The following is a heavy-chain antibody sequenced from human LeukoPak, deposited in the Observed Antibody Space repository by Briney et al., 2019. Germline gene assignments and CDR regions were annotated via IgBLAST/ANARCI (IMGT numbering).Heavy chain of an antibody. CDR1: GGSISSSSYY. CDR2: IYYSGST. V-gene: IGHV4-39*01. Sequence: SETLSLTCTVSGGSISSSSYYWGWIRQPPGKGLEWIGSIYYSGSTYYNPSLKSRVTISVDTSKNQFSLKLSSVTAADTAVYYRARHGTNLRFLEWFSLRGRTGWFDPWGQGTLVTVSS. CDR3: ARHGTNLRFLEWFSLRGRTGWFDP. J-gene: IGHJ5*02. D-gene: IGHD3-3*01.